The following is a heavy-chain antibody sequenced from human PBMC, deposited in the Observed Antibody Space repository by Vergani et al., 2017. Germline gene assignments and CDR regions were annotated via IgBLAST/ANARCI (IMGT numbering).Heavy chain of an antibody. D-gene: IGHD2-8*01. CDR2: ISSSGSTI. Sequence: VQLVESGGGLVKPGGSLRLSCAASGFTFSDYYMSWIRQAPGKGLEWVSYISSSGSTIYYADSVKGRFTISRDNANNSRYLQMNSLRAEDTAVCYCARAPDMYDNGFDPGGQGTLVTVSS. J-gene: IGHJ5*02. CDR3: ARAPDMYDNGFDP. V-gene: IGHV3-11*01. CDR1: GFTFSDYY.